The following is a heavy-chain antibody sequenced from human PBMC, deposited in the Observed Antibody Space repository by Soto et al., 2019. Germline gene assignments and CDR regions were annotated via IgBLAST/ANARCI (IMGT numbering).Heavy chain of an antibody. CDR1: GGSISGSY. J-gene: IGHJ4*02. Sequence: TSETLSLTCSVSGGSISGSYWSWIRQSPGKGLEWLGYVYYTGSTNYSPSLRSRVSISVDTSKNEFSLRLGSVTAADTAVYFCARSVAVPGARIDYWGQGTQVTVSS. CDR3: ARSVAVPGARIDY. D-gene: IGHD6-19*01. CDR2: VYYTGST. V-gene: IGHV4-59*01.